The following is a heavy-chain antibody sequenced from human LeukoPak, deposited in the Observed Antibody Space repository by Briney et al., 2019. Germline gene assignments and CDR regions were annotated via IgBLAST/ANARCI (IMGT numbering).Heavy chain of an antibody. CDR3: ARRNYYGSGSYFP. CDR1: GGSITTSNYY. CDR2: LHYSGSI. V-gene: IGHV4-39*01. D-gene: IGHD3-10*01. J-gene: IGHJ5*02. Sequence: SETLSLTCTVSGGSITTSNYYWGWIRQPPGKGLEWIGSLHYSGSIYYNPSLRSRVTISVDTSKNQFSLKVNLVTAADTAVYYCARRNYYGSGSYFPWGPGTLVTVSS.